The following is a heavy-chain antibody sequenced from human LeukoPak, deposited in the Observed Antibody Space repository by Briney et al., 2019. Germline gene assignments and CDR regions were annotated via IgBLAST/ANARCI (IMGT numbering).Heavy chain of an antibody. CDR1: GGSFSGYY. CDR3: ARVALGSNWFDP. J-gene: IGHJ5*02. V-gene: IGHV4-34*09. Sequence: SETLSLTCAVYGGSFSGYYWSWIRQPPGKGLEWIGEINHSGSTYYNPSLKSRVTISVDTSKNQFSLKLSSVTAADTAVYYCARVALGSNWFDPWGQGTLVTVSS. CDR2: INHSGST. D-gene: IGHD2-15*01.